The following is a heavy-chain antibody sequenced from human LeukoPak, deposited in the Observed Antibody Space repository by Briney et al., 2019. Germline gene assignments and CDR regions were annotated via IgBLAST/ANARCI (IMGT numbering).Heavy chain of an antibody. CDR2: INHSGST. J-gene: IGHJ4*02. V-gene: IGHV4-34*01. Sequence: SETLSLTCAVYGGSFSGYYWSWIRQPPGKGLEWIGEINHSGSTNYNPSLKGRVTISVDTSKNQFSLKLSSVTAADTAVYYCARGGGDYGDYVQRNWGQGTLVTVPS. CDR3: ARGGGDYGDYVQRN. CDR1: GGSFSGYY. D-gene: IGHD4-17*01.